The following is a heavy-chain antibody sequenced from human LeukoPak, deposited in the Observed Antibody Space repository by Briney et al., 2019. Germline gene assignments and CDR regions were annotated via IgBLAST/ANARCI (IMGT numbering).Heavy chain of an antibody. CDR3: AKELSSILRYTLDY. CDR2: ISYDGSYK. Sequence: GGSLRLSCAASGFTFSSYGMHWVRQAPGKGLEWVAVISYDGSYKYYADSVKGRFTISRDNSKNTLYLQMNSLRAEDTAVYYCAKELSSILRYTLDYWGQGTLVTVSS. V-gene: IGHV3-30*18. D-gene: IGHD3-9*01. J-gene: IGHJ4*02. CDR1: GFTFSSYG.